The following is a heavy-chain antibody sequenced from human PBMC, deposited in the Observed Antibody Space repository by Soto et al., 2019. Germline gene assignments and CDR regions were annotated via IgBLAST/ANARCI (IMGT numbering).Heavy chain of an antibody. Sequence: SETLSLTCTVSGGSISSYYWSWIRQPPGKGLKWIGYIYYSGSTNYNPSLKSRVTISVDTSNNQFSLNLSSVTAADTAVYYCARMYSSRWSKREDYYYYYGMDVWGQGTTVIVS. CDR2: IYYSGST. V-gene: IGHV4-59*01. J-gene: IGHJ6*02. CDR3: ARMYSSRWSKREDYYYYYGMDV. CDR1: GGSISSYY. D-gene: IGHD6-13*01.